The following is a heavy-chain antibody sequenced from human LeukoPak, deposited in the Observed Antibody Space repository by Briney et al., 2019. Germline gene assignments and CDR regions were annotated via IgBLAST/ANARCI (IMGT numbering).Heavy chain of an antibody. CDR1: GFTFSSYS. D-gene: IGHD3-3*01. J-gene: IGHJ3*01. Sequence: GGSPRLSCAASGFTFSSYSMNWVRQAPGKGLEWVSYISSSSSTIYYADSVKGRFTISRDNAKNSLYLQMNSLRAEDTAVYYCAKDPVGYDFWSGSWGQGTMVTVSS. CDR2: ISSSSSTI. V-gene: IGHV3-48*04. CDR3: AKDPVGYDFWSGS.